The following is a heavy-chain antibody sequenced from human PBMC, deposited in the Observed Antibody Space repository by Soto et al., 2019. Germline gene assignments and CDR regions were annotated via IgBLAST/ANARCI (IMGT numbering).Heavy chain of an antibody. CDR3: TTPWWGAMTYYYYGMDV. CDR1: GFTFSNAW. V-gene: IGHV3-15*07. D-gene: IGHD2-8*02. CDR2: IKSKTDGGTT. J-gene: IGHJ6*02. Sequence: PGGSLRLSCAASGFTFSNAWMNWVRQAPGKGLEWVGRIKSKTDGGTTDYAAPVKGRFTISRDDSKNTLYLQMNSLKTEDTVVYFCTTPWWGAMTYYYYGMDVWGQGTTVTVSS.